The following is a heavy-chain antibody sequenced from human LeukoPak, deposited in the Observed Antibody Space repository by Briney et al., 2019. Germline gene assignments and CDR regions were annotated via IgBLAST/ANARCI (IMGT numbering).Heavy chain of an antibody. D-gene: IGHD3-3*01. V-gene: IGHV3-48*04. CDR1: GFTFSAYA. CDR2: ISSSRDTI. J-gene: IGHJ5*02. Sequence: GGSLRLSCAASGFTFSAYAMTWVRQAPGKGLEWISHISSSRDTIYYADSVKGRFTISRDNAKNSLYLQMNSLRAEDTALYYCAKESQYYDFWSGYRYNWFDPWGQGTLVTVSS. CDR3: AKESQYYDFWSGYRYNWFDP.